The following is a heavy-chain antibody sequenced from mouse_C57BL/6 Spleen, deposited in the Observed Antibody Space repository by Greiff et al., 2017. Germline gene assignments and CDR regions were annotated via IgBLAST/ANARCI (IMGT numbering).Heavy chain of an antibody. J-gene: IGHJ3*01. V-gene: IGHV1-61*01. Sequence: QVQLKQPGAELVRPGSSVKLSCKASGYTFTSYWMDWVKQRPGQGLEWIGNIYPSDSETHYNQKFKDKATLTVDKSSSTAYMQLSSLTSEDSAVYYCAREGGYDVWFAYWGQGTLVTVSA. D-gene: IGHD2-2*01. CDR2: IYPSDSET. CDR3: AREGGYDVWFAY. CDR1: GYTFTSYW.